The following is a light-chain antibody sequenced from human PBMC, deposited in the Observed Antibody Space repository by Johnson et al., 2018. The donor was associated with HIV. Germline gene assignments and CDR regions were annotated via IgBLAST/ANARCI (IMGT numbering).Light chain of an antibody. Sequence: QSVLTQPPSVSAAPGQKLTISCSGSSSNIGKNYVSWYQQLPGKAPKLLIYENNERPSGIPDRFSGSKSGTSATLGITGLQTGDEADYYCETWGTGLSAGGGFGTGTKVTVL. CDR3: ETWGTGLSAGGG. CDR2: ENN. J-gene: IGLJ1*01. V-gene: IGLV1-51*01. CDR1: SSNIGKNY.